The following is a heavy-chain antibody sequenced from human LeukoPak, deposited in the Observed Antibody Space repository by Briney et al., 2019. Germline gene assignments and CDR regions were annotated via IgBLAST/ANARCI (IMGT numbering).Heavy chain of an antibody. D-gene: IGHD6-19*01. CDR2: ISGSGGST. V-gene: IGHV3-23*01. CDR3: ARRDGQWLLTVGAPDY. Sequence: GGSLRLSCAASGFTFSSYAMSWVRQAPGKGLEWVSAISGSGGSTYYADSVKGRFTISRDNPKNTLYLQMNSLRAEDTAVYYCARRDGQWLLTVGAPDYWGQGTLVTVSS. J-gene: IGHJ4*02. CDR1: GFTFSSYA.